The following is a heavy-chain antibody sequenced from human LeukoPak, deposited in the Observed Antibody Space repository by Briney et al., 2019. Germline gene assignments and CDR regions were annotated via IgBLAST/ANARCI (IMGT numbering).Heavy chain of an antibody. CDR1: GYTFTSYD. D-gene: IGHD3-22*01. CDR3: ARGYDSSGYSDRDAFDI. CDR2: MNPNSGNT. J-gene: IGHJ3*02. V-gene: IGHV1-8*03. Sequence: ASVKVSCKASGYTFTSYDINWVRQATGQGLEWMGWMNPNSGNTGYAQKFQGRVTITRNTSISTAYMELSSLRSEYTAVYYCARGYDSSGYSDRDAFDIWGQGTMVTVSA.